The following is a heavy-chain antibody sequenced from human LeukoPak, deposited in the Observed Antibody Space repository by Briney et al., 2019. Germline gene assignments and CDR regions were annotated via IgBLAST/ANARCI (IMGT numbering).Heavy chain of an antibody. D-gene: IGHD1-26*01. J-gene: IGHJ3*02. CDR2: ISSNGVTT. V-gene: IGHV3-64*01. CDR1: GFTFSNYA. Sequence: GGSLRLSCTASGFTFSNYAMHWVRQAPGKGLEYVSAISSNGVTTYYANSVKGRFTISRDNSKNTLYLQMGSLRAEDMAVYYCARDKPGATSYAFDIWGQGTMVTVSS. CDR3: ARDKPGATSYAFDI.